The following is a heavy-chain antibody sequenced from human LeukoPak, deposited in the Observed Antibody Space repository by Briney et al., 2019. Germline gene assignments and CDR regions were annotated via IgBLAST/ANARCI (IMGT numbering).Heavy chain of an antibody. Sequence: SETLSLTCAVSGYSISGGYYWGWIRQFPGKGLEWIGSIYHSGTTYYNPSLKSRVTISVDTSQNQFSLQLSSMTAADSAMYYCGRRKGSTGVDPWGQGILVTVSS. D-gene: IGHD2-15*01. J-gene: IGHJ5*02. V-gene: IGHV4-38-2*01. CDR2: IYHSGTT. CDR3: GRRKGSTGVDP. CDR1: GYSISGGYY.